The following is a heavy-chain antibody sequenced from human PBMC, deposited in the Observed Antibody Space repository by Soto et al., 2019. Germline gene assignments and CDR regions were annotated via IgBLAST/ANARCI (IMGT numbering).Heavy chain of an antibody. V-gene: IGHV1-58*01. Sequence: ASVKVSCKASGFTFTSSAVQWVRQARGQRLEWIGWIVVGSGNTNYAQKFQERVTITRDMSTSTAYMELSSLRSEDTAVYYCAADSPNLSGYFDYWGQGTLVTVSS. CDR2: IVVGSGNT. CDR3: AADSPNLSGYFDY. D-gene: IGHD2-8*01. CDR1: GFTFTSSA. J-gene: IGHJ4*02.